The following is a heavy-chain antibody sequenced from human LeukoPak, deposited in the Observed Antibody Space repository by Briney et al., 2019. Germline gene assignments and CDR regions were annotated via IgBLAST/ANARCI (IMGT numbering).Heavy chain of an antibody. D-gene: IGHD3-9*01. J-gene: IGHJ4*02. CDR1: GFTFSGSS. Sequence: PGGSLRLSCVASGFTFSGSSVRWVRQASGNGLEWVGRVRTNADNYATAYAASVKGRFTISRDDSKNTAYLQMNSLKTEDTAVYYCIRQEYDILTGYSSPHNWGQGTLVIVSS. CDR2: VRTNADNYAT. CDR3: IRQEYDILTGYSSPHN. V-gene: IGHV3-73*01.